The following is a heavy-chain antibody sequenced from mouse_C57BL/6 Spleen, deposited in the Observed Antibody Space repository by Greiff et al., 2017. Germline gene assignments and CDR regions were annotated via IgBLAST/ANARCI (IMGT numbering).Heavy chain of an antibody. CDR2: IYPGDGDT. CDR3: ARRGYDGYYGDFDD. D-gene: IGHD2-3*01. Sequence: VQLQQSGPELVKPGASVKISCKASGYAFSSSWMNWVKQRPGKGLEWIGRIYPGDGDTNYNGKFKGKATLTADKSSSTAYMQLSSLTSEDSAVYFCARRGYDGYYGDFDDWGQGTTLTVSS. CDR1: GYAFSSSW. J-gene: IGHJ2*01. V-gene: IGHV1-82*01.